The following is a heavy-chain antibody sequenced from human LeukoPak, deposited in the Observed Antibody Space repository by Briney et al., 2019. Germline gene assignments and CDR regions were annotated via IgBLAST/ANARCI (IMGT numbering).Heavy chain of an antibody. CDR1: GGSVSSGSYY. V-gene: IGHV4-61*01. CDR3: ARGLIPQNSGSYYF. CDR2: IYYSGST. J-gene: IGHJ4*02. D-gene: IGHD1-26*01. Sequence: PSETLSLTCTVSGGSVSSGSYYWSWIRQPPGKGLEWIGYIYYSGSTNYNPSLKSRVTISVDTSKNQFSLKLSSVTAADTAVYYCARGLIPQNSGSYYFWGQGTLVTVSS.